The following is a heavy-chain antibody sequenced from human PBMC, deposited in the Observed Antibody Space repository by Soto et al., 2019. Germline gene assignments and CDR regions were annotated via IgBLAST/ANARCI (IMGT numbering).Heavy chain of an antibody. V-gene: IGHV1-18*01. CDR2: ISGYNGNT. J-gene: IGHJ4*02. Sequence: ASGKVSCKASGYTFTSYGISWVRQAPGQGLEWMGWISGYNGNTNYAQKLQGRVTMTTDTSTSTAYMELRSLRSDDTAVYYCARSAYCSGGSCYSPEIDYWGQGTLVTVSS. D-gene: IGHD2-15*01. CDR3: ARSAYCSGGSCYSPEIDY. CDR1: GYTFTSYG.